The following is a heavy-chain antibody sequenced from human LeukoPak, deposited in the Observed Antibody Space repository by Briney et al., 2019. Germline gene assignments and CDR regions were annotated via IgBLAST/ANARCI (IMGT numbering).Heavy chain of an antibody. J-gene: IGHJ3*02. CDR1: GGSISSYY. CDR2: IYHSGST. D-gene: IGHD3-3*02. V-gene: IGHV4-59*01. CDR3: SRGGGSDISPRINAFDI. Sequence: SETLSLTCTVSGGSISSYYWSWIRQPPGKGLEWIGSIYHSGSTNYNPSLKSRVTISVDTSKNQFSLKLRSVTAADTAMYYCSRGGGSDISPRINAFDIWGQGTMLTVSS.